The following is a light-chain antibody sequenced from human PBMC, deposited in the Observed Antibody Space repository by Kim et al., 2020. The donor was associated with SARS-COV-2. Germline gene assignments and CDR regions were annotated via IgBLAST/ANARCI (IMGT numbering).Light chain of an antibody. J-gene: IGKJ2*03. V-gene: IGKV3D-15*01. CDR1: KSVKKC. CDR3: KHYTVRPPYS. CDR2: GAS. Sequence: SAGERATLFCRASKSVKKCYAWYQHISGQAARLLIFGASTRASDSPARCSGGGSGTDFTITISNLQSEDFGVYYWKHYTVRPPYSFGQGTKVEIK.